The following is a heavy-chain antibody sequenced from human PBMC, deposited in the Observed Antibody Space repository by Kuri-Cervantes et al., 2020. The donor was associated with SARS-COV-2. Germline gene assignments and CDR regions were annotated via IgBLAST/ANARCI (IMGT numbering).Heavy chain of an antibody. Sequence: SVKVSCKASGYTFTSYGIIWVRQAPGQGLEWMGWISAYNGNTNYAQKLQGRVTMTTDTSTSTAYMELRSLRADYPAVYYCARGEISYYYYGMDVWGQGTTVTVSS. CDR3: ARGEISYYYYGMDV. J-gene: IGHJ6*02. V-gene: IGHV1-18*01. CDR1: GYTFTSYG. D-gene: IGHD1-26*01. CDR2: ISAYNGNT.